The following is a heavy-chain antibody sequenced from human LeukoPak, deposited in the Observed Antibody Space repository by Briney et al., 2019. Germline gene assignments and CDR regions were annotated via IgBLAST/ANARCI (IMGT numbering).Heavy chain of an antibody. CDR3: AKEVYSSSWYGIDY. Sequence: PGGSLRLSCAASGFTFRSYAMSWVRQAPGKGLEWVSAISGSGGSTYYADSVKGRFTISRDNSKNTLYLQMNSLRAEDTAVYYCAKEVYSSSWYGIDYWGQGTLVTVSS. D-gene: IGHD6-13*01. J-gene: IGHJ4*02. CDR1: GFTFRSYA. CDR2: ISGSGGST. V-gene: IGHV3-23*01.